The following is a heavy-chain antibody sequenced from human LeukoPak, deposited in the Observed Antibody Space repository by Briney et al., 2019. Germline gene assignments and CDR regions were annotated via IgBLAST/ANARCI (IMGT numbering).Heavy chain of an antibody. CDR1: GGTFTSYA. V-gene: IGHV7-4-1*02. J-gene: IGHJ4*02. D-gene: IGHD4-17*01. Sequence: ASVKVSCKASGGTFTSYAMNWVRQAPGQGLEWMGWINTNTGNPTYAQGFTGRFVFSLDTSVSTAYLQISSLKAEDTAVYYCARTYFPNGDYVSTTDYWGQGTLVTVSS. CDR3: ARTYFPNGDYVSTTDY. CDR2: INTNTGNP.